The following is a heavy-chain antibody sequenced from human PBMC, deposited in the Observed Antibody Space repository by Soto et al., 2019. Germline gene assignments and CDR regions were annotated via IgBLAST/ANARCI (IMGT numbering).Heavy chain of an antibody. CDR2: ISANSGGT. J-gene: IGHJ6*02. V-gene: IGHV1-2*04. D-gene: IGHD5-18*01. Sequence: ASVKVSCKASGYTFTSYGISWVRQAPGQGLEWMGWISANSGGTNYAQKFQGWVTMTRDTSISTAYMELSRLRSDDTAVYYCARGLVDTAMVTAYYYYGMDVWGQGTTVTVSS. CDR3: ARGLVDTAMVTAYYYYGMDV. CDR1: GYTFTSYG.